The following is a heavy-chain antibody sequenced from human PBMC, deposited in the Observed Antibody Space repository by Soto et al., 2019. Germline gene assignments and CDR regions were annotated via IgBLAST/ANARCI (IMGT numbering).Heavy chain of an antibody. CDR1: AFSLSTSGVG. CDR3: AHSQRTVYFDY. CDR2: IYWDDDR. Sequence: QITLKESGPPLVKPTQTLTLTCTFSAFSLSTSGVGVVWIRQPPGKALEWLALIYWDDDRRYSPSLKSRLTITKDTSKNQVVLTMTNMDPVDTATYYCAHSQRTVYFDYWGQGTLVTVSS. J-gene: IGHJ4*02. V-gene: IGHV2-5*02. D-gene: IGHD4-17*01.